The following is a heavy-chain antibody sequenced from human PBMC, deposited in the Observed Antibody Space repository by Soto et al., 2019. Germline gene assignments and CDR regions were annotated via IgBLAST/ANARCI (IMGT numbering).Heavy chain of an antibody. V-gene: IGHV4-31*03. CDR1: GDSITSGGYY. J-gene: IGHJ4*02. Sequence: QVQLQESGPGLVKPSQTLSLTCTVTGDSITSGGYYWSWIRQHPGKGLEWLGYIYGSGGGGSTLYNPSLNSRITLAVDTSKTQFSLTLSSVTVADTAVYFCARKQAGYFSVIDYWGQGTLVTVSS. CDR3: ARKQAGYFSVIDY. D-gene: IGHD2-15*01. CDR2: IYGSGGGGST.